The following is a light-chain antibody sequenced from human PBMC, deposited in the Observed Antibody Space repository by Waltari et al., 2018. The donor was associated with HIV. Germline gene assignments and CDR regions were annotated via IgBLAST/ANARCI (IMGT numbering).Light chain of an antibody. CDR1: ALPKKY. V-gene: IGLV3-10*01. CDR3: YSTDSSGNHRV. J-gene: IGLJ2*01. CDR2: EDS. Sequence: SYELTQPPSVSVSPGQTARITCSGDALPKKYAYWYQQKSGQAPVLVIYEDSKRPSGIPERCSGSSSGTMATLTIRWAQVEDEADYYCYSTDSSGNHRVFGGGTKLTVL.